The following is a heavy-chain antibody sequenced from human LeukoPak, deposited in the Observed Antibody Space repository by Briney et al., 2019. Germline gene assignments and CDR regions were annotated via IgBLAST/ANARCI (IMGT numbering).Heavy chain of an antibody. CDR2: IYSNGST. V-gene: IGHV4-61*02. Sequence: PSQTLSLTCTVSDGSISSGSYYWNWIRQPAGKGLEWIRRIYSNGSTNYNPSLKSRVTISADTSKNQFSLRLRFVTAADTAVYYCARRGDVWGQGTTVTVSS. CDR1: DGSISSGSYY. CDR3: ARRGDV. J-gene: IGHJ6*02.